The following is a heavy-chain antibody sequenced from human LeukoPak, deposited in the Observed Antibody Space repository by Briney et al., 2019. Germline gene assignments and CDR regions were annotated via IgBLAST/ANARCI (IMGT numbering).Heavy chain of an antibody. J-gene: IGHJ5*02. CDR1: GGSISSYY. CDR2: IYYSGST. CDR3: ARDLVSVQNDFWSGYWFDP. Sequence: SETLSLTCTVSGGSISSYYWSWIRQPPGKGLEWIGYIYYSGSTNYNPSLKSRVTISVDTSKNQFSLKLSSVTAADTAVYYCARDLVSVQNDFWSGYWFDPWGQGTLVTVSS. V-gene: IGHV4-59*01. D-gene: IGHD3-3*01.